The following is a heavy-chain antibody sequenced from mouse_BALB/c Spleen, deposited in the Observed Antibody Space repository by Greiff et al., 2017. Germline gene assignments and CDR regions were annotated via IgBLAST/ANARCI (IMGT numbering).Heavy chain of an antibody. Sequence: EVKLVESGAELVKPGASVKLSCTASGFNIKDTYMHWVKQRPEQGLEWIGRIDPANGNTKYDPKFQGKATITADTSSNTAYLQLSSLTSEDTAVYYCARDNYEDWFAYWGQGTLVTVSA. D-gene: IGHD1-3*01. CDR3: ARDNYEDWFAY. CDR1: GFNIKDTY. J-gene: IGHJ3*01. V-gene: IGHV14-3*02. CDR2: IDPANGNT.